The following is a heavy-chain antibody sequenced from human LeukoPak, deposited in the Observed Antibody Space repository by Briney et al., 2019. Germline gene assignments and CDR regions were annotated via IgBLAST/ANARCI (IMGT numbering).Heavy chain of an antibody. CDR3: AKDVVPDSGWDLDY. CDR1: GFTFSTYS. V-gene: IGHV3-23*01. D-gene: IGHD6-19*01. CDR2: IYGNGERT. Sequence: GGSQRLSCVASGFTFSTYSMTWVRQAPGKGLEWVSSIYGNGERTFHADSVKGRFTIFRDNSKNTLYLEMLGLRPEDTAVYYCAKDVVPDSGWDLDYWGQGTLVTVSS. J-gene: IGHJ4*02.